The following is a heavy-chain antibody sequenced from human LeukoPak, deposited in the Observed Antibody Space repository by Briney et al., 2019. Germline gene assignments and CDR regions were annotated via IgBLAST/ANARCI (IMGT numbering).Heavy chain of an antibody. CDR2: ISGSGGST. J-gene: IGHJ4*02. CDR1: GFTFSSYA. V-gene: IGHV3-23*01. D-gene: IGHD3-9*01. CDR3: AKDLLRYFDWLFAFDY. Sequence: GGSLRLSCAASGFTFSSYAMSWVRQAPGKGLEGVSAISGSGGSTYYADSVKGRFTISRDNSKNTLYLQMNSLRAEDTAVYYCAKDLLRYFDWLFAFDYWGQGTLVTVSS.